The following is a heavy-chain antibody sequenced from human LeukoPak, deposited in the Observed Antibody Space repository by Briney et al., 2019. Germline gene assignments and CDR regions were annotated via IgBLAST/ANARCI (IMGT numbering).Heavy chain of an antibody. D-gene: IGHD6-13*01. J-gene: IGHJ4*02. CDR3: AKDIAGSSWAPGTY. CDR1: GFTFDDYA. V-gene: IGHV3-43D*03. Sequence: PGGSLRLSCAASGFTFDDYAMHWVRQAPGKGLEWVSLISWDGGGTYYADSVKGRFTISRDNSKNSLYLQMNSLRAEDTALYYCAKDIAGSSWAPGTYWGQGTLVTVSS. CDR2: ISWDGGGT.